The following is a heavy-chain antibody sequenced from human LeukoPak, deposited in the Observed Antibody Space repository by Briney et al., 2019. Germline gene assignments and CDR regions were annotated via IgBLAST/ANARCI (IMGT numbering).Heavy chain of an antibody. Sequence: GESLKISCKGSGYSFTSYWIGWVRQMPGKGLEWMGIIYPGDSVTRYSPSFQGQVTISADKSISTAYLQWSSLKASDTAMYYCARQGGDCTNGVCYTGFDYWGQGTLVTVSS. CDR1: GYSFTSYW. J-gene: IGHJ4*02. D-gene: IGHD2-8*01. CDR3: ARQGGDCTNGVCYTGFDY. V-gene: IGHV5-51*01. CDR2: IYPGDSVT.